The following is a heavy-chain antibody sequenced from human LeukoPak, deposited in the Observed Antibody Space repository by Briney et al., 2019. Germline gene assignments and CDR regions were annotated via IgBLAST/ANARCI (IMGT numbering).Heavy chain of an antibody. Sequence: PGGSLRLSCAASGFTLSYYWMTWVRQAPGKGLEWVANIKHDGSEKYNVDSVRGRFTISRDNAKNSLYLQMNSLRAEDTAVYYWGGGGGGVDYWGQGTLVTVSS. CDR2: IKHDGSEK. J-gene: IGHJ4*02. D-gene: IGHD3-16*01. V-gene: IGHV3-7*04. CDR1: GFTLSYYW. CDR3: GGGGGGVDY.